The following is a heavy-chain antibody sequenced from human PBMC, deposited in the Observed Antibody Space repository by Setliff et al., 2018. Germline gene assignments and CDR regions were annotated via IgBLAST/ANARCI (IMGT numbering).Heavy chain of an antibody. Sequence: PSETLSLTCAVSGDSISNDYWWSWVRQPPERELEWIGEINQSGTTNYNPPLKGRATISVDTSKNQFSLKLRSVTAADTAVYYCARGGTYRYFDYWGQGTLVTVSS. CDR3: ARGGTYRYFDY. V-gene: IGHV4-4*02. CDR2: INQSGTT. CDR1: GDSISNDYW. J-gene: IGHJ4*02.